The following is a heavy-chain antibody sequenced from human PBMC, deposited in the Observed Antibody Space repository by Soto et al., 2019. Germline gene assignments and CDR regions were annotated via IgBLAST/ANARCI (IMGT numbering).Heavy chain of an antibody. J-gene: IGHJ4*02. CDR1: GFTVSSNY. D-gene: IGHD1-26*01. Sequence: EVQLVESGGGLVQPGGSLRLSCAASGFTVSSNYMSWVRQAPGKGLYWVSVIYSGGFTYYSDSVKGRFTISRYNSKNTLDLQTNRLGAEFTAGFYCAGTFARGVGASAFDYWGQGNMVTVSS. CDR3: AGTFARGVGASAFDY. CDR2: IYSGGFT. V-gene: IGHV3-66*01.